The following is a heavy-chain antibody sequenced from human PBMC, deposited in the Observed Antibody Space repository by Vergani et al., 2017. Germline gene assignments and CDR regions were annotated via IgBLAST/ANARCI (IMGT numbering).Heavy chain of an antibody. CDR3: ARERDSSGWYDY. D-gene: IGHD6-19*01. CDR1: GFTFDDYA. V-gene: IGHV3-9*01. Sequence: EVQLVESGGGLVQPGRSLRLSCAASGFTFDDYAMHWVRQAPGKGLEWVSGISWNSGSTGYADSVKGRFTISRDNAKNSLYLQMNSLRAGDTAVYYCARERDSSGWYDYWGQGTLVTVSS. J-gene: IGHJ4*02. CDR2: ISWNSGST.